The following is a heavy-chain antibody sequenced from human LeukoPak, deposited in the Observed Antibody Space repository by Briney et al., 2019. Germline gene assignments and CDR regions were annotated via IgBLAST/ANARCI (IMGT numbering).Heavy chain of an antibody. CDR1: GGSISSYY. CDR3: ARVSWGGSFAVGAFDI. Sequence: PSETLSLTCTVSGGSISSYYWSWIRQPPGKGLEWIGYIYYSGSTNYNPSLKSRVTISVDTSKNQFSLKLSSVTAADTAVYYCARVSWGGSFAVGAFDIWGQGTMVTVSS. V-gene: IGHV4-59*01. CDR2: IYYSGST. D-gene: IGHD3-16*01. J-gene: IGHJ3*02.